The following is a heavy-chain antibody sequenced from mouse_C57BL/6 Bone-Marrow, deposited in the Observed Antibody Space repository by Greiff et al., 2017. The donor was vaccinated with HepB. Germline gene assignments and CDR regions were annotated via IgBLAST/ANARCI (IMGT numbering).Heavy chain of an antibody. CDR1: GYTFTSYW. Sequence: QVQLQQPGAELVRPGSSVKLSCKASGYTFTSYWMHWVKQRPIQGLEWIGNIDPSDSETHYNQKFKDKATLTVDKSSSTAYMQLSSLTSEDSAVYYCARDDGYYGGFADWGQGTLVTVSA. J-gene: IGHJ3*01. D-gene: IGHD2-3*01. V-gene: IGHV1-52*01. CDR2: IDPSDSET. CDR3: ARDDGYYGGFAD.